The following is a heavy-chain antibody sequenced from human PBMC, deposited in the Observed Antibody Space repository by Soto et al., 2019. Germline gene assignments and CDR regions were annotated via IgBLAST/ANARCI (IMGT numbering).Heavy chain of an antibody. Sequence: GGSLRLSCTASGFTFGDYAMSWFRKAPGKGLEWVGFIRSKAYGGTTEYAASVKGRFTISRDDSKSIAYLQMNSLKTEDTAVYYCSHGDYLGGYWGQGTLVTVSS. J-gene: IGHJ4*02. D-gene: IGHD4-17*01. CDR3: SHGDYLGGY. CDR2: IRSKAYGGTT. V-gene: IGHV3-49*03. CDR1: GFTFGDYA.